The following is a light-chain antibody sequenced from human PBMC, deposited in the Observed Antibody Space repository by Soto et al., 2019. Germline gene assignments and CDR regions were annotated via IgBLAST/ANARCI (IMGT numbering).Light chain of an antibody. Sequence: SYELTQPPSVSVAPGKTARITCGGNNIGSKSVHWYQQKPGQAPVLVIYYDSDRPSGIPERFSGSNSGNTATLTISRVEAGDEADYYCQVWDSSIDHLQEVFGGGTKLTVL. CDR2: YDS. CDR3: QVWDSSIDHLQEV. V-gene: IGLV3-21*04. CDR1: NIGSKS. J-gene: IGLJ2*01.